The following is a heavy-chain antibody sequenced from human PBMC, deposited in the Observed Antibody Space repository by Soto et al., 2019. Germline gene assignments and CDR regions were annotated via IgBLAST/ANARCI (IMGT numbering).Heavy chain of an antibody. D-gene: IGHD3-3*01. V-gene: IGHV1-69*01. CDR1: GGTFSSYA. CDR2: IIPIFGTA. CDR3: ARSPSLTIFGQGVLFDP. J-gene: IGHJ5*02. Sequence: QVQLVQSGAEVKKPGSSVKVSCKASGGTFSSYAISWVRQAPGQGLEWMGGIIPIFGTANYAQKFQGRVTITADESTSTAYMELGSLRSEDTAVYYCARSPSLTIFGQGVLFDPWGQGTLVTVSS.